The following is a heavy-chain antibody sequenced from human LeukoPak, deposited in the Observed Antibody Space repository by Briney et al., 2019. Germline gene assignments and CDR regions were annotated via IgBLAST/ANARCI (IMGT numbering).Heavy chain of an antibody. J-gene: IGHJ3*02. CDR3: ARGPRRITMVRGVIRDAFDI. D-gene: IGHD3-10*01. CDR2: IYYSGST. V-gene: IGHV4-59*12. CDR1: GGSISSYY. Sequence: SETLSLTCTVSGGSISSYYWSWIRQPPGKGLEWIGYIYYSGSTNYNPSLKSRVTISVDTSKNQFSLKLSSVTAADTAVYYCARGPRRITMVRGVIRDAFDIWGQGTMVTVSS.